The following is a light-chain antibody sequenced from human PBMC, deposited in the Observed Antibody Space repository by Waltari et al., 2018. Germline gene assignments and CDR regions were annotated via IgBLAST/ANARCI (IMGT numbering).Light chain of an antibody. CDR2: AAS. V-gene: IGKV1-39*01. Sequence: DIQMTQSPSSLSASVGDRVTITCRASQSISSYLNWYQQKPGKAPKLLIYAASSLQSGVTSRFSGSGSGTDFTLTISSLQPEDFATYYCQQSYSTLGVFGPGTKVDIK. CDR1: QSISSY. CDR3: QQSYSTLGV. J-gene: IGKJ3*01.